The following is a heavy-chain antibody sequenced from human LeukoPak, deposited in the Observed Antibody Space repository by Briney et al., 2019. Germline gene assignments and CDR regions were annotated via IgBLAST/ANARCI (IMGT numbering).Heavy chain of an antibody. Sequence: GGSLRLSCAASRFTVSSNYMSWVRQAPGKGLEWVSVIYSGGSTYYADSVKGRLTISRDNSKNTLYLQMNSLRAEDTAVYYCARDLLTPQRIDIWGQGTMVTVSS. V-gene: IGHV3-53*01. D-gene: IGHD2-2*01. CDR3: ARDLLTPQRIDI. J-gene: IGHJ3*02. CDR2: IYSGGST. CDR1: RFTVSSNY.